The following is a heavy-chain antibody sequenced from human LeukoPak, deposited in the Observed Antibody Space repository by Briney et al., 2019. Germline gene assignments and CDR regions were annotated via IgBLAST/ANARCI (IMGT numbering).Heavy chain of an antibody. V-gene: IGHV3-7*01. Sequence: GGSLRLSWAASGFTFSTYWMSWVRQAPGKGLEWVASIVPDGSGRYYVDSVKGRFTISRDNAKNSLYLQMNSLRAEDTALYYCARSSNRQDDFWGQGTLVTVSS. CDR2: IVPDGSGR. D-gene: IGHD1-14*01. CDR1: GFTFSTYW. J-gene: IGHJ4*02. CDR3: ARSSNRQDDF.